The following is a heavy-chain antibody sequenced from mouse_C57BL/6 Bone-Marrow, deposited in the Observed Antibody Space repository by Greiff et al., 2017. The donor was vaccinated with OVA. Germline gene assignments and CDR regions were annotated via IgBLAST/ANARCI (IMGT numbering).Heavy chain of an antibody. CDR3: ARKVDWDYFDY. D-gene: IGHD4-1*01. Sequence: QVQLQQPGAELVRPGTSVKLSCKASGYTFTSYWMHWVKQRPGQGLEWIGRIDPNSGGTKYNEKFKSKATLTVDKPSSTAYMQLSSLTSEDSAVYYCARKVDWDYFDYWGQGTTLTVSS. J-gene: IGHJ2*01. V-gene: IGHV1-72*01. CDR1: GYTFTSYW. CDR2: IDPNSGGT.